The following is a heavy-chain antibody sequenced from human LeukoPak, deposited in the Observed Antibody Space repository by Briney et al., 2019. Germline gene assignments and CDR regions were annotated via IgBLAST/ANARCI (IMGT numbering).Heavy chain of an antibody. CDR3: ARELGYCSGGSCPNNWFDP. CDR1: GFTFDDYG. CDR2: INWNGGST. V-gene: IGHV3-20*04. D-gene: IGHD2-15*01. Sequence: GGSLRLSCAASGFTFDDYGMSWVRQAPGKGLEWVSGINWNGGSTGYADSVKGRFTISRDNAKNSLYLQMNSLRAEDMALYYCARELGYCSGGSCPNNWFDPWGQGTLVTVSS. J-gene: IGHJ5*02.